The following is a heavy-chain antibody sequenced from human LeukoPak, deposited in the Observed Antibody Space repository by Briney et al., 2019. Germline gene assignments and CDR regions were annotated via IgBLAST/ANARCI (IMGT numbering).Heavy chain of an antibody. Sequence: ASVKVSCKASGYTFTSYGISWVRQAPGQGLEWMGWISAYNGNTNYAQKLQGRVTMTTDTSTSTAYMELRSLRSDDTAVYYCARDTYYDFWSGYEIPYGMDVWGQGTTVTVSS. CDR2: ISAYNGNT. D-gene: IGHD3-3*01. CDR3: ARDTYYDFWSGYEIPYGMDV. V-gene: IGHV1-18*01. J-gene: IGHJ6*02. CDR1: GYTFTSYG.